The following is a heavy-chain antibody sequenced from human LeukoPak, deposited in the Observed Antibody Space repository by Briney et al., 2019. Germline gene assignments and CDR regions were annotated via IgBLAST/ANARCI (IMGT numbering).Heavy chain of an antibody. V-gene: IGHV3-7*04. Sequence: TGGSLRLSCAASGFTFSSSWMTWVRQAPGKGLEWVASINQDGGEIHYVDSVKGRFTISRDNAKNSLHLQMNSLTAEDTAVHYCVRAHHPGGWFDPWGQGTLVTVSS. CDR1: GFTFSSSW. D-gene: IGHD3-10*01. CDR2: INQDGGEI. CDR3: VRAHHPGGWFDP. J-gene: IGHJ5*02.